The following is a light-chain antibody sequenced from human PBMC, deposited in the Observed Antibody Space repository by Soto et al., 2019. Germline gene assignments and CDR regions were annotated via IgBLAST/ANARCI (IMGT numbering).Light chain of an antibody. Sequence: EIVITQSPATLSVSPGERATLSCGASQSVRSYLAWYQQKPGQAPRLLIHDASTRAPGVPARFSGSGSGTDFTLTISSLQSEDFAVYYCQQYDNWPQTFGQGTKVDIK. CDR1: QSVRSY. CDR2: DAS. J-gene: IGKJ1*01. CDR3: QQYDNWPQT. V-gene: IGKV3-15*01.